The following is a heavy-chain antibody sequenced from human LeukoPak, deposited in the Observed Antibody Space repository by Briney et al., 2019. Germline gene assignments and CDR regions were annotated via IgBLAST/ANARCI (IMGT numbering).Heavy chain of an antibody. J-gene: IGHJ3*02. D-gene: IGHD3-10*01. CDR3: AKVYTTYGSGELDAFDI. CDR1: GFTFRSYG. Sequence: GGSLRLSCAASGFTFRSYGMSWVRQAPGKGLQWVSTMSATGSDIHHADSVKGRFTISRDNSKNTLYLQMNSLRAEDTALYYCAKVYTTYGSGELDAFDIWGQGTMVTVSS. CDR2: MSATGSDI. V-gene: IGHV3-23*01.